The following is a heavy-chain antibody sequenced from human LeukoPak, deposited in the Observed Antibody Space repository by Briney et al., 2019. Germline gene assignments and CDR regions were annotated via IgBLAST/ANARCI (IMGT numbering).Heavy chain of an antibody. CDR2: IYTSGST. J-gene: IGHJ4*02. Sequence: SQTLSLTCAVSGGSISSGGYSWSWIRQPAGKGLEWIGRIYTSGSTNYNPSLKSRVTMSVDTSKSQFSLKLSSVTAADTAVYYCARTPYCTNGICYQRNYFDYWGQGNLVTVSS. V-gene: IGHV4-61*02. CDR3: ARTPYCTNGICYQRNYFDY. CDR1: GGSISSGGYS. D-gene: IGHD2-8*01.